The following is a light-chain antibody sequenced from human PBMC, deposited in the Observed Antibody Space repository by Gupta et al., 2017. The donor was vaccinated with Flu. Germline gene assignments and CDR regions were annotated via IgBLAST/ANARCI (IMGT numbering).Light chain of an antibody. Sequence: EIVLTQSPATLSLSPGEGATLSCRARQSVSNSLAWYQQKPGQSPRLLIYLSSNRSTGIPARFSGSGSGTDFTLTISSLEPEDFAVYYCQQRNSWPLSFGGGTRVEIK. J-gene: IGKJ4*01. CDR3: QQRNSWPLS. CDR1: QSVSNS. CDR2: LSS. V-gene: IGKV3-11*01.